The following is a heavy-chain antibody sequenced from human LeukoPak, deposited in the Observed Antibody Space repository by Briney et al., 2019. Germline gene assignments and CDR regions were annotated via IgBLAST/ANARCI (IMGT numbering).Heavy chain of an antibody. J-gene: IGHJ6*02. CDR2: IKQDGSEK. V-gene: IGHV3-7*01. Sequence: GGSLRLSCAASGFTFSSYWMSWVRQAPGKGLEWVANIKQDGSEKYYVDSVKGRFTISRDNAKNTLYLQMNSLRAEDTAVYYCASAVTHYDFWSGYYTPSYYGMDVWGQGTTVTVSS. CDR1: GFTFSSYW. D-gene: IGHD3-3*01. CDR3: ASAVTHYDFWSGYYTPSYYGMDV.